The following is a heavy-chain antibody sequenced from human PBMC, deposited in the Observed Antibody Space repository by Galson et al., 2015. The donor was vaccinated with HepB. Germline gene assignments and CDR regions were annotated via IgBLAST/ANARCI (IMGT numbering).Heavy chain of an antibody. CDR3: VRELRNREGFDP. J-gene: IGHJ5*02. CDR1: GFTFSYYW. Sequence: SLRLSCAASGFTFSYYWMSWVRQTPGKGLEWVANIKRDGSEKYYVDSVKGRFTISRDNAENSLYLQMNSLRAEDTAVYYCVRELRNREGFDPWGQGTLVTVSS. D-gene: IGHD1-14*01. CDR2: IKRDGSEK. V-gene: IGHV3-7*03.